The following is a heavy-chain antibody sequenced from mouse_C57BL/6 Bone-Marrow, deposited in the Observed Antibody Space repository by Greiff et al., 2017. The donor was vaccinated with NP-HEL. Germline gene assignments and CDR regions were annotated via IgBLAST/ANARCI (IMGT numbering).Heavy chain of an antibody. J-gene: IGHJ2*01. Sequence: VQLQQSGPGMVKPSQSLSLTCTVTGYSITSGYDWHWIRHFPGNKLEWMGYISYSGSTNYNPSLKSRISITHDTSKNHFFLKLNSVTTEDTATYYCARWGKEPYFDYWGQGTTLTVSS. CDR3: ARWGKEPYFDY. V-gene: IGHV3-1*01. CDR2: ISYSGST. CDR1: GYSITSGYD.